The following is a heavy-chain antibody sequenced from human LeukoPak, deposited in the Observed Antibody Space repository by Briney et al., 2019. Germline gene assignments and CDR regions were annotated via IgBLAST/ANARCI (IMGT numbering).Heavy chain of an antibody. CDR2: ISSSSSTI. CDR1: GFTFSSYS. CDR3: ASLYGDILDY. Sequence: PGGFLTLPCAASGFTFSSYSMNWVRQAPGKGLEWVSYISSSSSTIYYVDSVKGRFTISRDNAKNSLYLQMNSLRAEDTAVYYCASLYGDILDYWGQGTLVTVSS. D-gene: IGHD4-17*01. V-gene: IGHV3-48*01. J-gene: IGHJ4*02.